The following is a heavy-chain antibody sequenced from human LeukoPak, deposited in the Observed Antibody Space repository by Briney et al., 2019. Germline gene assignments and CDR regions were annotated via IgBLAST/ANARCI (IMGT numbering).Heavy chain of an antibody. Sequence: PSETLSLTCAVYGGSFSGYYWSWIRQPPGKGLEWIGEINHSGSTNYSPSLKSRVTMSVDTSKNQFSLKLSSVTAADTAVYYCAREESIAAAGTAHDAFDIWGQGTMVTVSS. V-gene: IGHV4-34*01. CDR1: GGSFSGYY. D-gene: IGHD6-13*01. CDR2: INHSGST. CDR3: AREESIAAAGTAHDAFDI. J-gene: IGHJ3*02.